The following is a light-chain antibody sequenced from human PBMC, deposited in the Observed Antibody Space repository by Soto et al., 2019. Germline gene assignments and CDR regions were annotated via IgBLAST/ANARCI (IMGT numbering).Light chain of an antibody. CDR2: AAS. J-gene: IGKJ4*01. CDR1: QAIGVY. V-gene: IGKV1-27*01. Sequence: DIQVTQSPSSLSASLGGRVTITCRANQAIGVYLAWFQQQPGKVPKLLIYAASALQSGVPSRFSGSGSGTDFTPTISSLQPEDIATSYCQKYNSAPLTFGGGTKVDIK. CDR3: QKYNSAPLT.